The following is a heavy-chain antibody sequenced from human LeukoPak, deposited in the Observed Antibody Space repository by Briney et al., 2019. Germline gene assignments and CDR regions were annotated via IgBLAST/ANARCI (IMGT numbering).Heavy chain of an antibody. CDR3: ARVGGPYYDFWSGYGD. CDR1: GGSISSSNW. J-gene: IGHJ4*02. CDR2: VYHSGST. D-gene: IGHD3-3*01. V-gene: IGHV4-4*02. Sequence: SGILSLTCAVSGGSISSSNWWSWVRQPPGKGLEWIGEVYHSGSTNYNPSLKSRVTISVDKSKNQFSLKLSSVTAADTAVYYCARVGGPYYDFWSGYGDWGQGTLVTVSS.